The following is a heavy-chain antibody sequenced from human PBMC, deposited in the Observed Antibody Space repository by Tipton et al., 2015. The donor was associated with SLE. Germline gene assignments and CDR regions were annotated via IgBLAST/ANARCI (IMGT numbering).Heavy chain of an antibody. D-gene: IGHD3-10*01. CDR1: GGSISSSGHY. J-gene: IGHJ4*02. CDR2: IYYSVAT. CDR3: AKYASGTMFEY. Sequence: TLSLTCTVSGGSISSSGHYWGWIRQPPGKGLEWIGSIYYSVATHYNPSLKSRVTISADTSKNQFPLRLTSVTAADTAVYYCAKYASGTMFEYWGQGTLVTVSS. V-gene: IGHV4-39*01.